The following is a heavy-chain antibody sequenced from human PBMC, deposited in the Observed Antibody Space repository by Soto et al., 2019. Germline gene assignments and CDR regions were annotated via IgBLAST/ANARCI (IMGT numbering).Heavy chain of an antibody. J-gene: IGHJ4*02. CDR3: AREFYGYYTYAPGDY. V-gene: IGHV3-7*01. Sequence: TGGSLRLSGEASGFMFGVYGMSWVRQAPGKGLQWVANINDDGSERNYVDSVKGRFTISRDNPNNLLFLKMNSLRDEDTAVYYCAREFYGYYTYAPGDYGGQGTLVTVS. CDR1: GFMFGVYG. CDR2: INDDGSER. D-gene: IGHD3-3*01.